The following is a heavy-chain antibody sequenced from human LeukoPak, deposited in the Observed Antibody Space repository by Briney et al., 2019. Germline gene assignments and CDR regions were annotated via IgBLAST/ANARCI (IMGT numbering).Heavy chain of an antibody. CDR3: TTDLRS. D-gene: IGHD3-16*02. J-gene: IGHJ4*02. Sequence: GGSLRLSCVASRLTFTNAWMTWARQAPGKGLEWVGRIKSKSDGGKTGYAAPVKGRFTISRDDSKNTLYLQMNRLKTEDTALYYCTTDLRSWGQGALVTVSS. CDR2: IKSKSDGGKT. CDR1: RLTFTNAW. V-gene: IGHV3-15*01.